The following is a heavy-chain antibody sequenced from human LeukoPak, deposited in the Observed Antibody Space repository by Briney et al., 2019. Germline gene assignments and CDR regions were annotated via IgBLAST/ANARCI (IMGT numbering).Heavy chain of an antibody. V-gene: IGHV4-4*07. CDR1: GVSISSYY. CDR3: ATSVAGKYYYYYYMDV. CDR2: IYTSGST. Sequence: PSETLSLTCTVSGVSISSYYWSWIRQPAGKGLEWIGRIYTSGSTNYNPSLKSRVTMSVDTSKNQFSLKLSSVTAADTAVYYCATSVAGKYYYYYYMDVWGKGTTVTVSS. J-gene: IGHJ6*03. D-gene: IGHD6-19*01.